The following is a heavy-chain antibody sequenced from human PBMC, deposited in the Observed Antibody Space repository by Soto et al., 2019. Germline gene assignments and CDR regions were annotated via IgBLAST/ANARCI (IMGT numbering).Heavy chain of an antibody. V-gene: IGHV3-23*01. D-gene: IGHD6-19*01. Sequence: GGSLRLSSATSGFSFVNYAINWVRQAPGKGLEWVSGLSGSGTSTYYADSVKGRFTISRDNSRDTLFLQMNSLTADDTAVYYCAKATTNGGWFNPFDSWGQGALVTVSS. J-gene: IGHJ4*02. CDR3: AKATTNGGWFNPFDS. CDR2: LSGSGTST. CDR1: GFSFVNYA.